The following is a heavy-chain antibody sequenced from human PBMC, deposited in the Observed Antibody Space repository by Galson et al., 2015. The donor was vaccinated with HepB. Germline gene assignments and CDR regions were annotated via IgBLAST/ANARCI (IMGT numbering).Heavy chain of an antibody. CDR1: GRTFSSYT. Sequence: SVKVSCKASGRTFSSYTISWVRQAPGQGLEWMGRIIPILGMTNYAQKFQGRVTITADKSTSTAYMELSSLRSEDTAIYYCAGVAEYFHRWGQGTLVTVSS. CDR2: IIPILGMT. CDR3: AGVAEYFHR. V-gene: IGHV1-69*02. D-gene: IGHD5-12*01. J-gene: IGHJ1*01.